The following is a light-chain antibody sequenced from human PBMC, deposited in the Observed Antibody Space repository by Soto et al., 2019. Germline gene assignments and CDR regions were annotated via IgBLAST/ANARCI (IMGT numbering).Light chain of an antibody. CDR2: AAS. V-gene: IGKV1-12*01. CDR3: RHPNSFPLLT. CDR1: QGISSW. J-gene: IGKJ4*01. Sequence: DIQMTQSPSSVSASVGDRVTITCRSSQGISSWLDWYQQKPGKAPKLLIYAASSLQNGVPSRFSSSESATEFTLHISSLQPEDFTTNYSRHPNSFPLLTCGGGTKVEIK.